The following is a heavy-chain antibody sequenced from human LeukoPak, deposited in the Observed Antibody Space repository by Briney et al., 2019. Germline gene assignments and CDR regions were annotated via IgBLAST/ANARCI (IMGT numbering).Heavy chain of an antibody. CDR2: VYYSGST. V-gene: IGHV4-59*11. J-gene: IGHJ4*02. D-gene: IGHD6-19*01. CDR3: ARGGSSGWYGIDY. CDR1: GGSISSHY. Sequence: PSETLSLTCTVSGGSISSHYWSWIRQPPGKGLEWIGCVYYSGSTNYNPSLKSRVTISVDTSKNQFSLDLSSVTGADTAVYYCARGGSSGWYGIDYWGQGTLVTVSS.